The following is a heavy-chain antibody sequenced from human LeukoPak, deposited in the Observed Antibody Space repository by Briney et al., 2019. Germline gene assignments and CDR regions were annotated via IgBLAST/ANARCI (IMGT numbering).Heavy chain of an antibody. CDR1: GFTFSSYS. V-gene: IGHV3-21*01. D-gene: IGHD3-22*01. CDR3: ARELSQRWSSGLDY. J-gene: IGHJ4*02. CDR2: ISSSSSYI. Sequence: PGGSLRLSCAASGFTFSSYSMNWVRQAPGQGLEWVSSISSSSSYIYYADSVKGRFTISRDNAKNSLYLQMNSLRAEDTAVYYCARELSQRWSSGLDYWGQGTLVTVSS.